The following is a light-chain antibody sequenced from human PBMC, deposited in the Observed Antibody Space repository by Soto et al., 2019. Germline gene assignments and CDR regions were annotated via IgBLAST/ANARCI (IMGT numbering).Light chain of an antibody. Sequence: DIQMTQSPSSLSASVGDRVTISCRASQSISRYLAWYQQKPGKAPNLLVYAATTLETGVSARFSGSGSGTEFTLTISSLQPEDFATYYCHQSFGYPWTFGQGTMMEIK. J-gene: IGKJ1*01. CDR2: AAT. CDR3: HQSFGYPWT. V-gene: IGKV1-39*01. CDR1: QSISRY.